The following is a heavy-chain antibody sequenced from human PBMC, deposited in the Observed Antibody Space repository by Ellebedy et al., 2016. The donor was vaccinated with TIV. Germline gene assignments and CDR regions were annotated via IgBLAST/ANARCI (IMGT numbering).Heavy chain of an antibody. V-gene: IGHV3-23*01. Sequence: GESLKISXAASGFPFRTHAMNWVRQAPGKGLEWVSAISGSGGSTYYADSVKGRFTISRDKANNTLYLQLNSLRVEDTAVYYCARVFEKEKTYDFYMDVWGKGTTVTVS. CDR3: ARVFEKEKTYDFYMDV. CDR2: ISGSGGST. D-gene: IGHD3-10*02. CDR1: GFPFRTHA. J-gene: IGHJ6*03.